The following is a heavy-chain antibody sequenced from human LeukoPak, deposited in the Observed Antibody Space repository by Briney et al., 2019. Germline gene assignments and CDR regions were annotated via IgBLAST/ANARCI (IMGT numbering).Heavy chain of an antibody. CDR3: ATWGDTTAEYFQR. J-gene: IGHJ1*01. D-gene: IGHD2-21*02. CDR2: INPDGRDT. CDR1: GFTFSSYA. V-gene: IGHV3-7*01. Sequence: GGSLRLSCAASGFTFSSYAMSWVRQAPGKGLEWVAHINPDGRDTYYVDSVKGRFTISRDNAQNSMYLQMNSLRVEDTAVYYCATWGDTTAEYFQRWGQGTLVTVSS.